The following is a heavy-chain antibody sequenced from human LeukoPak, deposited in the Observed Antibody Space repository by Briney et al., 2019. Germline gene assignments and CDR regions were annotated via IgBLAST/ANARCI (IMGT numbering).Heavy chain of an antibody. CDR3: ARARAYGGNSFFLY. D-gene: IGHD4-23*01. CDR2: ISSSSSYI. Sequence: GGSLRLSCAASGFTFSSYSMNWVRQAPGKGLEWVSSISSSSSYIYYADSVKGRFTISRDNAKNSLYLQMNSLRAEDTAVYYCARARAYGGNSFFLYWGQGTLVTVSS. J-gene: IGHJ4*02. V-gene: IGHV3-21*01. CDR1: GFTFSSYS.